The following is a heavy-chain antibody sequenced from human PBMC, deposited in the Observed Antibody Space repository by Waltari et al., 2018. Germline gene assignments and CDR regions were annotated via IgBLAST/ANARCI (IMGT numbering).Heavy chain of an antibody. CDR2: IYHSGST. V-gene: IGHV4-38-2*01. D-gene: IGHD2-21*01. CDR3: ARGAVVSPLYMDV. J-gene: IGHJ6*03. Sequence: QVQLQESGPGLVKPSETLSLTCAVSGYSISSGYYWGWIRQPPGKGLEWNGSIYHSGSTYYNPSLKSRVTISVDTSKNQFSLKLSSVTAADTAVYYCARGAVVSPLYMDVWGKGTTVTVSS. CDR1: GYSISSGYY.